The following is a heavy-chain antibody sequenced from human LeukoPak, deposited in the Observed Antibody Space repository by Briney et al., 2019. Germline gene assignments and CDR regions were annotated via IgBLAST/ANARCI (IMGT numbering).Heavy chain of an antibody. D-gene: IGHD5-18*01. J-gene: IGHJ4*02. Sequence: GGSLRLSCAASGFTFDDYAMHWVRQAPGKGLEWVSLISWDGGSTYYADSVKGRFAISRDNAKNSLYLQMNSLRAEDTAVYYCAREVWDTAMVGFDYWGQGTLVTVSS. CDR3: AREVWDTAMVGFDY. V-gene: IGHV3-43D*03. CDR2: ISWDGGST. CDR1: GFTFDDYA.